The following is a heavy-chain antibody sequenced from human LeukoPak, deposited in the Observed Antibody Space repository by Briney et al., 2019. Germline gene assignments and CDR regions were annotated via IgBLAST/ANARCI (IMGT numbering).Heavy chain of an antibody. D-gene: IGHD6-13*01. CDR3: ARVAALAAANSGVFDY. Sequence: GASVKVSCKASGYTFTGYYMHWVRQAPGQGLEWMGWINPNSGGTNYAQKFQGRVTMTRDTSISIAYMELSRLRSDDTAVYYCARVAALAAANSGVFDYWGQGTLVTVSS. J-gene: IGHJ4*02. CDR1: GYTFTGYY. V-gene: IGHV1-2*02. CDR2: INPNSGGT.